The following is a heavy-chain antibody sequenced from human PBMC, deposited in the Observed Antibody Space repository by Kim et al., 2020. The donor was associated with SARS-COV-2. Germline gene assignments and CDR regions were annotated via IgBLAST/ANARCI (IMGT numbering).Heavy chain of an antibody. Sequence: SVKVSCKASGGTFSSYAISWVRQAPGQGLEWMGGIIPIFGTANYAQKFQGRVTITADESTSTAYMELSSLRSEDTAVYYCARVALSSGWLTQALRGGGYYYYYGMDVWGQGTTVTVSS. CDR1: GGTFSSYA. V-gene: IGHV1-69*13. D-gene: IGHD6-19*01. CDR3: ARVALSSGWLTQALRGGGYYYYYGMDV. J-gene: IGHJ6*02. CDR2: IIPIFGTA.